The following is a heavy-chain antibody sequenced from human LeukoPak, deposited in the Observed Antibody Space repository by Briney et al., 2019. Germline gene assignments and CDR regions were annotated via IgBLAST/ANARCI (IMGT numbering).Heavy chain of an antibody. CDR2: IWYDGSNK. D-gene: IGHD3-22*01. J-gene: IGHJ4*02. CDR1: GFTFSSYG. Sequence: GGSLRLSCAASGFTFSSYGMHWVRQAPGKGLEWVAVIWYDGSNKYYADSVKGRFTISRDNSKNTLYLQMNSLRAEDTAVYYCAREGGLLYYYDSSGYYPFDYWGQGTLVTVSS. V-gene: IGHV3-33*01. CDR3: AREGGLLYYYDSSGYYPFDY.